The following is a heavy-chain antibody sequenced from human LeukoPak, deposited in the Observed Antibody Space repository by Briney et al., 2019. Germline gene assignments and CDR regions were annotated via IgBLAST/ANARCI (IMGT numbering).Heavy chain of an antibody. CDR3: ANKLXXXXRFEH. CDR2: VKHEGISX. D-gene: IGHD3-10*01. J-gene: IGHJ5*02. CDR1: GFAFNIYG. Sequence: GGSLRLSCAGSGFAFNIYGLHWIRQVPGEGLEWVAFVKHEGISXXXADXXKGRFSISRDNSANTLFLEMNSLRPDDTAVYYXANKLXXXXRFEHWGQGTLVTVSS. V-gene: IGHV3-30*02.